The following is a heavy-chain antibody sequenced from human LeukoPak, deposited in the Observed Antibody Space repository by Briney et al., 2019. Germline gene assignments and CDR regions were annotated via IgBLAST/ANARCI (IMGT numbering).Heavy chain of an antibody. CDR1: GYTFTGYY. Sequence: ASVKVSCKASGYTFTGYYMHWLRQAPGQGLEWMGRINPNSGGTNYAQRFQGRVTMTRDKSTNTAYMELNRLTFDDTAVYYCAKLSGDYCDYKGCWGQGTLVTVSS. J-gene: IGHJ4*02. D-gene: IGHD4-17*01. V-gene: IGHV1-2*06. CDR2: INPNSGGT. CDR3: AKLSGDYCDYKGC.